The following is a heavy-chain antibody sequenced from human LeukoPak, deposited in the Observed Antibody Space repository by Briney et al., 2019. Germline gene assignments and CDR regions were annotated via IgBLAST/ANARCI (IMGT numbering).Heavy chain of an antibody. V-gene: IGHV3-30*18. CDR2: ISYDGKNI. D-gene: IGHD2-15*01. Sequence: GGSLRLSCAVSAFTFSTYVMHWVRQAPGKGLEWLAVISYDGKNIFYADSVKGRVSISRDNSKNTLYLQMNSLRAEDTAVYYCAKDLAGRHCSGGSCSYGMDVWGQGTTVTVSS. CDR1: AFTFSTYV. J-gene: IGHJ6*02. CDR3: AKDLAGRHCSGGSCSYGMDV.